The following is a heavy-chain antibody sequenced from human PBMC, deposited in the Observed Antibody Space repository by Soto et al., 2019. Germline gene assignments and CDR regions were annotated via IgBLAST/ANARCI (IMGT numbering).Heavy chain of an antibody. CDR3: ASDSSGWGPDGDY. D-gene: IGHD6-19*01. CDR2: ISSSSGTI. V-gene: IGHV3-48*02. Sequence: EVHLVESGGGLVQPGGSLRLSCAASGFTFSSYSMNWVRQAPGKGLEWVSYISSSSGTIYYADSVKGRFTISRDNAKNSLYLQMNSLRDEDTAVYYCASDSSGWGPDGDYWGQGTLVTVSS. CDR1: GFTFSSYS. J-gene: IGHJ4*02.